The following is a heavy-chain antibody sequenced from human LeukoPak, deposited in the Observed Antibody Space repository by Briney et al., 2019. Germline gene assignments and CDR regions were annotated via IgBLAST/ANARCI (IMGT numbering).Heavy chain of an antibody. V-gene: IGHV1-18*04. CDR3: ARGGPYGDYPTYYYYYMDV. Sequence: ASVKVSCKASGYTFTGYYMHWVRQAPGQGLEWMGWISAYNGNTNYAQKLQGRVTMTTDTSTSTAYMELRSLRSDDTAVYYCARGGPYGDYPTYYYYYMDVWGKGTTVTVSS. CDR2: ISAYNGNT. CDR1: GYTFTGYY. D-gene: IGHD4-17*01. J-gene: IGHJ6*03.